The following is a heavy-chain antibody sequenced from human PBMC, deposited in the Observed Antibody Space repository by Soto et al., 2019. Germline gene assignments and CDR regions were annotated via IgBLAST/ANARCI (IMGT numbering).Heavy chain of an antibody. CDR3: ASNPVDYYYYGMDV. Sequence: SETLSLTCTVSGGSISSYYWSWIRQPPGKGLEWIGYIYYSGSTNYNPSLKSRVTISVDTSKNQFSLKLSSVTAADTAVYYCASNPVDYYYYGMDVWGQGTTVTVSS. CDR2: IYYSGST. CDR1: GGSISSYY. V-gene: IGHV4-59*12. J-gene: IGHJ6*02.